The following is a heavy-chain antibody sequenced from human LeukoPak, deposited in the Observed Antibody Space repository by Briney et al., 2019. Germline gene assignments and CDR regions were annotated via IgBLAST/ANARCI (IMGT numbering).Heavy chain of an antibody. CDR1: GFTFSSYS. D-gene: IGHD5-12*01. Sequence: PGGSLGLSCAASGFTFSSYSMNWVRQAPGKGLEWVSSISSSSSYIYYADSVKGRFTISRDNAKNSLYLQMNSLRAEDTAVYYCARDSPDIVATIEAFDIWGQGTMVTVSS. CDR3: ARDSPDIVATIEAFDI. J-gene: IGHJ3*02. V-gene: IGHV3-21*01. CDR2: ISSSSSYI.